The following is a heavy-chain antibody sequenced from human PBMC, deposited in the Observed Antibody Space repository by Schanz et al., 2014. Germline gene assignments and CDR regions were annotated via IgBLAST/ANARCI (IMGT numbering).Heavy chain of an antibody. CDR3: AKARRKSNCSGGRCFHYSYYGMDV. CDR2: ISSSGTTI. CDR1: GFAFSSYS. J-gene: IGHJ6*02. V-gene: IGHV3-48*01. D-gene: IGHD2-15*01. Sequence: EVQLVESGGYLVQPGGSLRLSCTASGFAFSSYSMNWVRQAPGKGLEWVSYISSSGTTIYYADSVKGRFTISRDNAKNSLFLQMNSLRVEDTAVYYCAKARRKSNCSGGRCFHYSYYGMDVWGQGTTVTVSS.